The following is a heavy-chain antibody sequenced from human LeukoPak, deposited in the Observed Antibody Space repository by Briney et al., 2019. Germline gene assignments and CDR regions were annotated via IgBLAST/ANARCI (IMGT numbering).Heavy chain of an antibody. D-gene: IGHD2-2*01. CDR1: GFTFSSYA. CDR2: ISSNGGST. CDR3: ATTYCSSTSCYAQGAFDI. V-gene: IGHV3-64*01. Sequence: GGSLRLSCAASGFTFSSYAMHWVRQAPGKGLEYVSAISSNGGSTYYANSVKGRFTISRDNSKNTLYLQMGSLRAEDMAVYYCATTYCSSTSCYAQGAFDIWGQGTVVTVSS. J-gene: IGHJ3*02.